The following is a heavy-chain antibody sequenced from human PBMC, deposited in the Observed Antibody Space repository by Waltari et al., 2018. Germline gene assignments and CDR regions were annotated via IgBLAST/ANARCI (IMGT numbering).Heavy chain of an antibody. CDR3: AKDHTI. CDR1: GFTFSTDA. V-gene: IGHV3-23*03. J-gene: IGHJ4*02. Sequence: EVHLLESGGRLAQHEGSLRLSGAASGFTFSTDAMSWVRQAPGEGLEWVSVIYSGGSSTYYADSVKGRFTISRDNSKNTLYLQMNSLRAEDTAVYYCAKDHTIWGQGTLVTVSS. CDR2: IYSGGSST. D-gene: IGHD3-3*01.